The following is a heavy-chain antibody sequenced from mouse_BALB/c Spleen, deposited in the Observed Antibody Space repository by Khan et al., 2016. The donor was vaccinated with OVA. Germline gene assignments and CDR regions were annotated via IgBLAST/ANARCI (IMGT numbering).Heavy chain of an antibody. Sequence: QGQLKEAGPGLVAPSQSLSITCTVSGFSLTSYGVNWVRQPPGKRLEWLGVIWGDGSTNYYSATISRLSISKDNSKSQVFLKLNSLQTDDTATYYCFKHDYGNLYAMDYWGQGAAVTVAS. V-gene: IGHV2-3*01. D-gene: IGHD2-1*01. CDR2: IWGDGST. J-gene: IGHJ4*01. CDR3: FKHDYGNLYAMDY. CDR1: GFSLTSYG.